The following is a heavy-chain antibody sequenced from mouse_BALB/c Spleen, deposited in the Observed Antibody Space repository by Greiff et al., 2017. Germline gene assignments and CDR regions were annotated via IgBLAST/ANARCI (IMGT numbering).Heavy chain of an antibody. V-gene: IGHV5-9-4*01. Sequence: EVKVVESGGGLVKPGGSLKLSCAASGFTFSSYAMSWVRQSPEKRLEWVAEISSGGSYTYYPDTVTGRFTISRDNAKNTLYLEMSSLRSEDTAMYYCATYYGNFAYWGQGTLVTVSA. CDR1: GFTFSSYA. D-gene: IGHD2-10*01. CDR2: ISSGGSYT. J-gene: IGHJ3*01. CDR3: ATYYGNFAY.